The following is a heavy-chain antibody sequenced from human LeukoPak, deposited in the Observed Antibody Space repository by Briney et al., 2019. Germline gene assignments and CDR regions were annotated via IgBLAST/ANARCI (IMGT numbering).Heavy chain of an antibody. V-gene: IGHV4-39*01. J-gene: IGHJ4*02. CDR2: MYYSGCT. Sequence: SETLSLTCTVSGDSITGSSYYWGWIRQPPGKGLEWIGSMYYSGCTYSNPSLKSRVTISVDTSKNQFSLKLSSVTAADTAVYYCARHYYDSTGYYYFDYWGQGTLVTVSS. CDR3: ARHYYDSTGYYYFDY. CDR1: GDSITGSSYY. D-gene: IGHD3-22*01.